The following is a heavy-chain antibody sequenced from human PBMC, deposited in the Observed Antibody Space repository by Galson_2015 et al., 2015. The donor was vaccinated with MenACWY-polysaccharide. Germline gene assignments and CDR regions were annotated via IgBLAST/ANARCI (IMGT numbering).Heavy chain of an antibody. V-gene: IGHV3-23*01. CDR1: GFTFSSYA. J-gene: IGHJ4*02. CDR3: AKEAQRWLVFHIFDY. Sequence: SLRLSCEASGFTFSSYAMSWVRQAPGKGLEWVPAISGSGGSTYYADSVKGRFTISRDNSKNTLYLQMNSLRAEDTAVYYCAKEAQRWLVFHIFDYWGQGTTVTVSS. CDR2: ISGSGGST. D-gene: IGHD6-19*01.